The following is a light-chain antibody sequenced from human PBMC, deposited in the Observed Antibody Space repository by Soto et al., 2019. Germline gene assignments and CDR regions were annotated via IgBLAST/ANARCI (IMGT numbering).Light chain of an antibody. CDR3: CSYGGSYTPYV. J-gene: IGLJ1*01. Sequence: QSVLTQPRSVSGSPGQSVTISCTGTSSDVGLYNYVSWYQQHPGKAPKLIIYDVSKRPSGVPDRFSGSKSGNTASLTISGLQAEDEGEYFCCSYGGSYTPYVFGPGTKLTVL. CDR1: SSDVGLYNY. CDR2: DVS. V-gene: IGLV2-11*01.